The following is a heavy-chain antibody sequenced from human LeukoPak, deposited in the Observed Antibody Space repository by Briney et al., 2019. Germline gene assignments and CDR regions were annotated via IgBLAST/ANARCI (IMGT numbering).Heavy chain of an antibody. CDR1: GGSISSYY. V-gene: IGHV4-59*12. CDR2: VHYSGST. CDR3: ARLSGYGLHYYYYMDV. D-gene: IGHD5-12*01. J-gene: IGHJ6*03. Sequence: SETLSLTCTVSGGSISSYYWSWIRQPPGKGLEWIGFVHYSGSTHYNPSLKSRVTISVDTSKNQVSLKLSSVTAADTAVYYCARLSGYGLHYYYYMDVWGSGTTVTVSS.